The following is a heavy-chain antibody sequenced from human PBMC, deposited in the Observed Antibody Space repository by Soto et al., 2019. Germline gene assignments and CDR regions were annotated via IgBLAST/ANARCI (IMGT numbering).Heavy chain of an antibody. CDR2: INPNSGGT. CDR3: ASSDYYGSGSYYYGMDV. V-gene: IGHV1-2*04. D-gene: IGHD3-10*01. J-gene: IGHJ6*02. CDR1: GYSFSNYD. Sequence: SSVKVSCKASGYSFSNYDMHWVRQAPGQRPEWMGGINPNSGGTNYAQKFQGWVTMTRDTSISTAYMELSRLRSDDTAVYYCASSDYYGSGSYYYGMDVWGQGTTVTVSS.